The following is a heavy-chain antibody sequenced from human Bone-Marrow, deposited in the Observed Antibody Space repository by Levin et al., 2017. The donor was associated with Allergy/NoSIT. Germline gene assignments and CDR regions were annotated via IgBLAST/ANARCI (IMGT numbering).Heavy chain of an antibody. D-gene: IGHD2-15*01. CDR2: ISASGDNT. V-gene: IGHV3-23*01. J-gene: IGHJ4*02. Sequence: GESLKIYCAASGFTFSNYAMSWVRQAPGRGLEWVSSISASGDNTYYADSVRGQFTISRDNSKNTLLLQLSSLRAEDTALYYCAKMSVRCSGGRCYSGDLDYWGQGTLVSVSS. CDR1: GFTFSNYA. CDR3: AKMSVRCSGGRCYSGDLDY.